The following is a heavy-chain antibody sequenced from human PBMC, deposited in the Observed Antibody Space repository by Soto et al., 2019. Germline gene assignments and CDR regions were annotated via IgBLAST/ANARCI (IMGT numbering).Heavy chain of an antibody. J-gene: IGHJ6*02. D-gene: IGHD2-2*01. CDR2: IYYSGST. CDR3: ATLRAGCISTSCPLYYYYGMDV. Sequence: QVQLQESGPGLVKPSQTLSLTCTVSGGSISSGGYYWSWIRQHPGKGLEWIGYIYYSGSTYYNPSLKSRVTIPVDTSKNQFSLKLSSVTAADTAVYYCATLRAGCISTSCPLYYYYGMDVWGQGTTVTVSS. CDR1: GGSISSGGYY. V-gene: IGHV4-31*03.